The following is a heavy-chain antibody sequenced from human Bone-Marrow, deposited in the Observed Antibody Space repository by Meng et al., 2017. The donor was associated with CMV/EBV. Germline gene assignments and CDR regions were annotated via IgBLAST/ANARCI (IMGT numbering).Heavy chain of an antibody. Sequence: GGSLRLSCAGTGFTFTSYWMTWVRQAPGKGLEWVASIEEDGSEKYYVDSVKGRFTISRDNPNNSLYLQMNSLRAEDTALYYCVRGRITNHYWGQGTRVTGYS. D-gene: IGHD1-20*01. CDR2: IEEDGSEK. CDR1: GFTFTSYW. CDR3: VRGRITNHY. J-gene: IGHJ4*02. V-gene: IGHV3-7*01.